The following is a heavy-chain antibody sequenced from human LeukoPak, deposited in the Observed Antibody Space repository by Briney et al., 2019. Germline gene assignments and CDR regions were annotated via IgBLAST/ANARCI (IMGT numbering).Heavy chain of an antibody. CDR3: TRAGSGKPKSYYFDY. CDR2: IRSKAYGGTT. J-gene: IGHJ4*02. Sequence: GGSLRLSCTASGFTFGDYAMSWVRQAPGKGLEWVGFIRSKAYGGTTEYAASVKGRFTISRDDSKSIAYLQMNSLKTEDTAVYYCTRAGSGKPKSYYFDYWGQGTLVTVSS. D-gene: IGHD3-10*01. V-gene: IGHV3-49*04. CDR1: GFTFGDYA.